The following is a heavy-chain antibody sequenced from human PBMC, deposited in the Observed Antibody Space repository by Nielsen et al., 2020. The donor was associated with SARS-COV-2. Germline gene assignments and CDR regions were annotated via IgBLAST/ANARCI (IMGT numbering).Heavy chain of an antibody. J-gene: IGHJ6*03. Sequence: ASVKVSCKASGYTFTSYAMHWVRQAPGQRLEWMGWINAGNGNTKYSQKFQGRVTITRDTFASTAYMELSSLRSEDTAVYYCAREFGDIVVVPAAMLGDYYYYMDVWGKGTTVTVSS. V-gene: IGHV1-3*01. CDR2: INAGNGNT. D-gene: IGHD2-2*01. CDR1: GYTFTSYA. CDR3: AREFGDIVVVPAAMLGDYYYYMDV.